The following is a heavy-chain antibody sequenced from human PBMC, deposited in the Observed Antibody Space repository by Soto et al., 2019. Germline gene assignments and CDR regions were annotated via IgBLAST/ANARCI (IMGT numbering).Heavy chain of an antibody. J-gene: IGHJ6*02. CDR3: ARLHSSSWYQRGDNCMDV. V-gene: IGHV5-51*01. Sequence: PGESLKISCKGSGYSFTSYWIGWVRQMPGKGLEWMGIIYPGDSDTRYSPSFQGQGTISADKSISTAYLQWSSLKSSDTAMYYCARLHSSSWYQRGDNCMDVWGQGTTVIASS. D-gene: IGHD6-13*01. CDR1: GYSFTSYW. CDR2: IYPGDSDT.